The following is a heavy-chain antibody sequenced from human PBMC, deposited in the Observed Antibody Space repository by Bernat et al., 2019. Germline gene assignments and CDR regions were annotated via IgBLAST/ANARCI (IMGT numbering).Heavy chain of an antibody. V-gene: IGHV3-72*01. J-gene: IGHJ4*02. D-gene: IGHD6-13*01. Sequence: EVQLVESGGGLVQPGESLRLSCAASGFTFSDHHIDWVRQAPGKGLEWVGSAKNKRDRQPTEYAASVKGRFTISRDDSTNSLYLQMNNLRGEDTAIYYCTISAVGTVFDFWGQGTLVTVSS. CDR3: TISAVGTVFDF. CDR1: GFTFSDHH. CDR2: AKNKRDRQPT.